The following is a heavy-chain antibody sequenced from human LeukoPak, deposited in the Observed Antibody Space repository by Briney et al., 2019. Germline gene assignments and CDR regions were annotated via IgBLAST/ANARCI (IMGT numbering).Heavy chain of an antibody. V-gene: IGHV4-4*07. D-gene: IGHD1-26*01. CDR2: LYTAGDI. Sequence: SETLSLTCTVSVDSISSYFWSWIRQPAGKGLQWIGRLYTAGDINYNPSVTGRVTMSLDTSKNQFSLKLSSVTAADTALYYCARGRCHSGTYPYLDYWGQGNLVTVSS. CDR1: VDSISSYF. CDR3: ARGRCHSGTYPYLDY. J-gene: IGHJ4*02.